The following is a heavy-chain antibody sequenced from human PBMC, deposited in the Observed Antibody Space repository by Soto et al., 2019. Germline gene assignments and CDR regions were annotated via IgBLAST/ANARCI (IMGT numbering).Heavy chain of an antibody. CDR3: AKEPRYYYGSGTYSLDY. D-gene: IGHD3-10*01. Sequence: GGSLRLSCVASGFTFSNYAMNWVRQAPGKGLEWVSAISGTGGSTYYADSVKGRFTASRDNSKNTLYLHMNSLTVEDTALYYCAKEPRYYYGSGTYSLDYWGQGTLVTVSS. J-gene: IGHJ4*02. CDR1: GFTFSNYA. V-gene: IGHV3-23*01. CDR2: ISGTGGST.